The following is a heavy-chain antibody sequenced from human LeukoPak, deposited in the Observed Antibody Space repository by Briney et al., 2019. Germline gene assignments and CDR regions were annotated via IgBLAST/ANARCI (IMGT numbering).Heavy chain of an antibody. V-gene: IGHV3-23*01. CDR3: AKGGVAAAREY. D-gene: IGHD6-13*01. CDR2: ISGSGGST. J-gene: IGHJ4*02. Sequence: PGGSLRLSCAASGFIFSSCAMNWVRQAPGKGLDCVSAISGSGGSTYYADSVKGRFTISRDNSKNTLYLQMNSLRVEDRAVYYCAKGGVAAAREYWGQGTLVTVSS. CDR1: GFIFSSCA.